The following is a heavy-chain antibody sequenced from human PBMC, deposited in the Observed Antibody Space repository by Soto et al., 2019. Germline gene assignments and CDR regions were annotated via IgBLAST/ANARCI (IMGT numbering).Heavy chain of an antibody. J-gene: IGHJ5*02. CDR1: TESLRGYY. Sequence: QVQLPQRGAGLLRPSETLSLTCAVSTESLRGYYWTWIRQSPGKGLEWIGEISQSGFTNYNPSLGSRVTLSVDTSKSEFSLYLTSMTAADTALYYCARGLFSSGWYSYFDPWGQGTPVTVSS. V-gene: IGHV4-34*01. CDR3: ARGLFSSGWYSYFDP. D-gene: IGHD6-19*01. CDR2: ISQSGFT.